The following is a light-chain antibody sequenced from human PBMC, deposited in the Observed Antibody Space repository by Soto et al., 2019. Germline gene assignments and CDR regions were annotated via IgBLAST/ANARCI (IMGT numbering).Light chain of an antibody. V-gene: IGLV2-14*01. CDR3: NSYTTTRALV. CDR2: EVS. Sequence: QSALTQPASVSGSPGQSITISCTGSSADIGSHDYVSWYQQHPGKVPKLIIYEVSKRPSGASDRFSGSKSGNAAYLSISGLQPEDEADYYCNSYTTTRALVFGTGTKSPP. J-gene: IGLJ1*01. CDR1: SADIGSHDY.